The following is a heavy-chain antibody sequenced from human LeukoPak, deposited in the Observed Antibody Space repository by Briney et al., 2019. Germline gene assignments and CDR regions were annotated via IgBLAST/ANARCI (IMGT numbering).Heavy chain of an antibody. J-gene: IGHJ4*02. Sequence: ASVKVSCKASGGTFSSYAISWVRQAPGQGLEWMGRIIPILGIANYAQKSQGRVTITADKSTSTAYMELSSLRSEDTAVYYCARSPTSGSYYGYWGQGTLVTVSS. CDR1: GGTFSSYA. CDR2: IIPILGIA. CDR3: ARSPTSGSYYGY. D-gene: IGHD1-26*01. V-gene: IGHV1-69*04.